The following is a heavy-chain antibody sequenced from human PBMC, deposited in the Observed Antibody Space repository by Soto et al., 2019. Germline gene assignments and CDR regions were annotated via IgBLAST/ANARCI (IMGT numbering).Heavy chain of an antibody. V-gene: IGHV3-23*01. CDR1: GFTFSSYA. D-gene: IGHD2-15*01. Sequence: LRLSCAASGFTFSSYAMSWVRQAPGKGLEWVSAISGSGGSTYYADSVKGRFTISRDNSKNTLYLQMNSLRAEDTAVYYCAKGLVVVVAATTPFDYWGQGTLVTVSS. CDR2: ISGSGGST. CDR3: AKGLVVVVAATTPFDY. J-gene: IGHJ4*02.